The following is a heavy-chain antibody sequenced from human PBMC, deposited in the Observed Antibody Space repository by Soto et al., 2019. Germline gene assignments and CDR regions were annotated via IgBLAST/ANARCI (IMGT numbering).Heavy chain of an antibody. CDR2: INSDGSST. CDR3: ARCGYTYGYDGDV. D-gene: IGHD5-18*01. V-gene: IGHV3-74*01. Sequence: EVQLVESGGGLVQPGGSLRLSCAASGFTFSGYWMHWVRQAPGKGLVWVSRINSDGSSTSYADSVKGRFTISRDNAKNTLYLQMNSLRADDTAVYYCARCGYTYGYDGDVWGQGTTVTVSS. CDR1: GFTFSGYW. J-gene: IGHJ6*02.